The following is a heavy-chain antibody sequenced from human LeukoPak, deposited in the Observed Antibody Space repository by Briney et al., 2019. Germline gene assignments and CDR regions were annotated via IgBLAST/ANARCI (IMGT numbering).Heavy chain of an antibody. J-gene: IGHJ1*01. V-gene: IGHV3-30-3*01. Sequence: GGSLRLSCAASGFTFSSYAMHWVRQAPGKGLEWVAVISYDGSNKYYADSVKGRFTISRDNSKNTLYLQMNSLRAEDTAVYYCARGRVQYQLLEYFQHWGQGTLATVSS. CDR3: ARGRVQYQLLEYFQH. D-gene: IGHD2-2*01. CDR1: GFTFSSYA. CDR2: ISYDGSNK.